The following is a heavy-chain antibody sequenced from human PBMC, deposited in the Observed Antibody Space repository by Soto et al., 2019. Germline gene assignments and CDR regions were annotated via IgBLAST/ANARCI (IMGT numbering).Heavy chain of an antibody. CDR3: ARGGIATIFGVVITQYYYYYMDV. CDR1: GFTFSSYG. V-gene: IGHV3-66*01. CDR2: IYSGGST. J-gene: IGHJ6*03. D-gene: IGHD3-3*01. Sequence: GGSLRLSCAASGFTFSSYGMHWVRRAPGKGLEWVSVIYSGGSTYYADSVKGRFTISRDNSKNTLYLQMNSLRAEDTAVYYCARGGIATIFGVVITQYYYYYMDVWGKGTTVTVSS.